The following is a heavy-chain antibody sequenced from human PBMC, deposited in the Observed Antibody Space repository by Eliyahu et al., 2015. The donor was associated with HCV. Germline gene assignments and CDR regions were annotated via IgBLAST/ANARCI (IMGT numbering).Heavy chain of an antibody. J-gene: IGHJ4*02. Sequence: QVQLVESGGGLVKPGGXLXLXCXXSGFTFSDYYMSWIRQAPGRGLEWVSYITSSSYTNYADSVKGRFTISRDNAKNSLYLQMNSLRAEDTAVYYCARLLIVRGVXSHFDYWGQGTLVTVSS. D-gene: IGHD3-10*01. CDR3: ARLLIVRGVXSHFDY. CDR1: GFTFSDYY. V-gene: IGHV3-11*06. CDR2: ITSSSYT.